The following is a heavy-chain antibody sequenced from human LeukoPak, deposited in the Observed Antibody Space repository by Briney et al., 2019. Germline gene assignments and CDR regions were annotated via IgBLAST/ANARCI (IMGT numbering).Heavy chain of an antibody. D-gene: IGHD1-26*01. CDR1: GFTLSSYW. Sequence: PGGSLRLSCAASGFTLSSYWMSWARKAPGKGGEWVANIRQVGSEKYYVDSVKGRFTISQDNAKNSLYLQMNSLRAEDTAVYYCARLGATGDYFDYWGQGTLVTVSS. CDR3: ARLGATGDYFDY. CDR2: IRQVGSEK. V-gene: IGHV3-7*01. J-gene: IGHJ4*02.